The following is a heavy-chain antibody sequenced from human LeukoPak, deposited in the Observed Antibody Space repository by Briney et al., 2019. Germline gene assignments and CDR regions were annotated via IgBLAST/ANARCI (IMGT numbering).Heavy chain of an antibody. V-gene: IGHV1-69*13. CDR2: IIPIFGTA. J-gene: IGHJ5*02. D-gene: IGHD2-21*01. Sequence: SVKVSCKASGGTFSSYAISWVRQAPGQGLEWMGGIIPIFGTANYAQKFRGRVTITADESTSTAYMELSSLRSEDTAVYYCAREAVAYCGGDCINWLDPWGQGTLVTVSS. CDR1: GGTFSSYA. CDR3: AREAVAYCGGDCINWLDP.